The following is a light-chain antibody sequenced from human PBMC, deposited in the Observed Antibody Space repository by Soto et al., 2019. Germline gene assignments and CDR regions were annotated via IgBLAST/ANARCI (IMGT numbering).Light chain of an antibody. J-gene: IGKJ2*01. Sequence: EIVLTQSPGTLSLSPGERATLSCRASQSVSSNYLAWYQQKPGQAPRLLIYGASTRATGIPGRFSGSGSGTDFTLSISRLEPEEFAVYYCQLYDNSLYTFGQGTTLDIK. CDR3: QLYDNSLYT. V-gene: IGKV3-20*01. CDR1: QSVSSNY. CDR2: GAS.